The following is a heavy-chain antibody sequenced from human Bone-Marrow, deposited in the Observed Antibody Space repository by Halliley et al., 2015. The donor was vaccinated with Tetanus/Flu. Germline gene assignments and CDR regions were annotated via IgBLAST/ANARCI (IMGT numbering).Heavy chain of an antibody. J-gene: IGHJ6*02. CDR3: TKKMVTTPPGPMDV. D-gene: IGHD4-17*01. Sequence: VSAISDSGDFTEYADTVKGRFTISRDNSRNTLYLQMDTLRVEDTAIYYCTKKMVTTPPGPMDVWGQGTTVTVSS. V-gene: IGHV3-23*01. CDR2: ISDSGDFT.